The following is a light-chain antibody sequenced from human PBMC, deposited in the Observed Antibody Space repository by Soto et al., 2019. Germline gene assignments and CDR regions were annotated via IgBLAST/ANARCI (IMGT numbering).Light chain of an antibody. CDR3: SSYTSSGTVV. V-gene: IGLV2-14*01. CDR1: SSDVGGYNF. J-gene: IGLJ2*01. Sequence: QSALTQPASVSGSPGQSITISCTGTSSDVGGYNFVSWFQQRPGKAPKLLIYDVNSRPSGVSDRFSGSKSGNTASLTISGLQAEDEADYYCSSYTSSGTVVFGGGTKLTVL. CDR2: DVN.